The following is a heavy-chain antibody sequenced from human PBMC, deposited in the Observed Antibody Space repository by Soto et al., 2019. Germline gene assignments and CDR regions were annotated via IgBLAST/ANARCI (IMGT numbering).Heavy chain of an antibody. V-gene: IGHV4-59*01. Sequence: SETLSLTCTVSGGSISSYYWSWIRQPPGKGLEWIGYIYYSGSTNYNPSLKSRVTISVDTSKNQFSLKLSPVTAADTAVYYCARYSSSWYWFDPWGQGTLVTVSS. J-gene: IGHJ5*02. CDR1: GGSISSYY. CDR3: ARYSSSWYWFDP. CDR2: IYYSGST. D-gene: IGHD6-13*01.